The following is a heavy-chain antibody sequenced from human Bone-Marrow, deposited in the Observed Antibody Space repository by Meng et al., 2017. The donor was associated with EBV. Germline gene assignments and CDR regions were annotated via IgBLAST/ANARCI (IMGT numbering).Heavy chain of an antibody. D-gene: IGHD3-10*01. CDR2: LIPMSGAP. V-gene: IGHV1-69*01. CDR1: GGTFTSDA. CDR3: ASESGRGYTPDY. J-gene: IGHJ4*02. Sequence: VQVVQSGAEVKKPGSSVTVSCKTSGGTFTSDAISWVRQAPGQGLEWMGGLIPMSGAPNYAQKFQGRITITADESTSTHYMDMSSLRSEDTAVYYCASESGRGYTPDYWGQGTLVTVSS.